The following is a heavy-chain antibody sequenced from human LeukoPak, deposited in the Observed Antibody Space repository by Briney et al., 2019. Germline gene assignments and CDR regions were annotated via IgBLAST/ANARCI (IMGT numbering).Heavy chain of an antibody. CDR1: GGTFSSYA. J-gene: IGHJ4*01. CDR3: TRATRGTSYYDF. Sequence: ASVKVSCKASGGTFSSYAISWVRQATGQGLEWMGWMDPNTGNTGCAQKFQGRVTMTRNTSITIAYMELSSLTSEDTAVYYCTRATRGTSYYDFWGQGTLVLVSS. D-gene: IGHD6-25*01. CDR2: MDPNTGNT. V-gene: IGHV1-8*02.